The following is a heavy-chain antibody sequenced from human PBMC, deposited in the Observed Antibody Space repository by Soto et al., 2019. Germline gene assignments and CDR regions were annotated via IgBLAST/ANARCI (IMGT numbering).Heavy chain of an antibody. CDR2: IYSGGST. Sequence: EVQLVESGGGLIQPGGSLRLSCAASGFTVSSNYMSWVRQAPGKGLEWVSVIYSGGSTYYADSVKGRFTISRDNSKNTLYLQMNSLRAEDTAVYYCARDQGYCSGGSCYNDAFDIWGQGTMVTVSS. CDR1: GFTVSSNY. J-gene: IGHJ3*02. V-gene: IGHV3-53*01. CDR3: ARDQGYCSGGSCYNDAFDI. D-gene: IGHD2-15*01.